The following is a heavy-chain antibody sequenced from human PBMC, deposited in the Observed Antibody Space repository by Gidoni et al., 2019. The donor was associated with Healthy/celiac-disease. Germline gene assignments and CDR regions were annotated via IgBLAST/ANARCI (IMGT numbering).Heavy chain of an antibody. J-gene: IGHJ4*02. CDR1: GGTFSSYT. Sequence: QVQLVQSGAEVKKPGSSVKVSCKASGGTFSSYTISWVRPAPGQGLEWMGRIIPILGIANYAQKFQGRVTITADKSTSTAYMELSSLRSEDTAVYYCASDPYDILTGYYGLWGQGTLVTVSS. CDR2: IIPILGIA. D-gene: IGHD3-9*01. CDR3: ASDPYDILTGYYGL. V-gene: IGHV1-69*02.